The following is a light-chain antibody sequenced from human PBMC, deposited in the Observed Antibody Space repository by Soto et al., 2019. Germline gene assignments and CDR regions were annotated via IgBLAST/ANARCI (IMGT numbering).Light chain of an antibody. CDR2: ELS. CDR1: SRDVGGHDY. Sequence: QSVLTQPPSASGSPGQSVTISCTGTSRDVGGHDYVSWYQQHPGKAPKLMIYELSKRPSGVPDRFSGSKSGNTASLTVSGLQAEDEADYYCSSYVTGNSLIFGGGTKVTV. J-gene: IGLJ2*01. CDR3: SSYVTGNSLI. V-gene: IGLV2-8*01.